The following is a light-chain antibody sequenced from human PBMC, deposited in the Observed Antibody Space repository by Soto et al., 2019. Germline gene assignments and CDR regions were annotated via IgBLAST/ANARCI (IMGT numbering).Light chain of an antibody. V-gene: IGLV2-11*01. CDR3: CSYAGSYTLYV. Sequence: QSALTQPRSVSGSPGQSVTISCTGTSSDVGGYNYVSWYQQHPGKAPKLMIYDVSKRPSGVPDRFSGSKSGNTASLTISGLHAEDEADYYCCSYAGSYTLYVFGTGTKLTVL. J-gene: IGLJ1*01. CDR1: SSDVGGYNY. CDR2: DVS.